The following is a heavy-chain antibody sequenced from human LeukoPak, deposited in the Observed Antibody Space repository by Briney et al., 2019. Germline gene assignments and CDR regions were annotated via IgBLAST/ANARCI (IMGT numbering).Heavy chain of an antibody. J-gene: IGHJ6*03. CDR2: INPSGGST. V-gene: IGHV1-46*01. CDR3: ARGGKIFGVGTEAMDV. Sequence: ASVKVSCKASGYTFTSYDINWVRQATGQGLEWMGIINPSGGSTSYAQKFQGRVTMTRDTSTSTVYMELSSLRSEDTAVYYCARGGKIFGVGTEAMDVWGKGTTVTVSS. D-gene: IGHD3-3*01. CDR1: GYTFTSYD.